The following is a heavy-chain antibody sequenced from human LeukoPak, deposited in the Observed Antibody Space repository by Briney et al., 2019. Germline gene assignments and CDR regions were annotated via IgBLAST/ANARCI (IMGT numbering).Heavy chain of an antibody. CDR2: IYYRGST. J-gene: IGHJ3*01. D-gene: IGHD6-19*01. Sequence: PSETLSLTCTVSGGSISSYYWSWIRQPPGKGLEWIGYIYYRGSTNYNPSLTSRVTISIDTSKNQFSLKLSSVTAADTAVYYCARDLRVGGSSGWYAFDVWGQGTMVTVSS. CDR3: ARDLRVGGSSGWYAFDV. V-gene: IGHV4-59*01. CDR1: GGSISSYY.